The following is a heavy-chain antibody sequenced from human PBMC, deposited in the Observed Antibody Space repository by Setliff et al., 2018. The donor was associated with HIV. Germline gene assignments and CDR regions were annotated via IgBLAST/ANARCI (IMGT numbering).Heavy chain of an antibody. Sequence: GESLKISCKGSGYSFTSYWIGWVRQMPGKGLEWMGIIYPGDSDARYSPSFQGQVTISADKSISTAYLQWSSLKASDTAMYYCARQVPAAIGAFDIWGQGTMVTVSS. CDR1: GYSFTSYW. CDR2: IYPGDSDA. J-gene: IGHJ3*02. V-gene: IGHV5-51*01. CDR3: ARQVPAAIGAFDI. D-gene: IGHD2-2*02.